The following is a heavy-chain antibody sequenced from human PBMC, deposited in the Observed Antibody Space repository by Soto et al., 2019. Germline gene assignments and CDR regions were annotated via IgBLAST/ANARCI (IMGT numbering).Heavy chain of an antibody. D-gene: IGHD2-15*01. V-gene: IGHV1-18*01. J-gene: IGHJ5*02. CDR2: IDAYNGNT. CDR1: GYTFTSYG. Sequence: ASVKVSCKASGYTFTSYGISWVRQAPGQGLEWMGWIDAYNGNTNYAQKLQGRVTMTTDTSTSTAYMELRSLRSDDTAVYYCARGFRVAATRWWFDPWGQGTLVTVSS. CDR3: ARGFRVAATRWWFDP.